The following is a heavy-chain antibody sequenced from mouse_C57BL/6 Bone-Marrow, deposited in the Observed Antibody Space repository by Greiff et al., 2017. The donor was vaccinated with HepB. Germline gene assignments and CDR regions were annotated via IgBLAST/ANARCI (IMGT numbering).Heavy chain of an antibody. Sequence: VKLMESGAELARPGASVKLSCKASGYTFTSYGISWVKQRTGQGLEWIGEIYPRSGNTYYNEKFKGKATLTADKSSSTAYMELRSLTSEDSAVYFCARWGSTHYFDYWGQGTTLTVSS. CDR1: GYTFTSYG. CDR2: IYPRSGNT. V-gene: IGHV1-81*01. D-gene: IGHD5-1*01. J-gene: IGHJ2*01. CDR3: ARWGSTHYFDY.